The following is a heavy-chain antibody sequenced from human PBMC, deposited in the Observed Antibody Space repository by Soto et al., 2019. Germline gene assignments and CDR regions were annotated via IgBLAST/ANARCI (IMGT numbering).Heavy chain of an antibody. CDR1: GGTFSCYA. Sequence: QVQLVQSGAEVKKPGSSVKVSCKASGGTFSCYAISWVRQAPGQGLEWMGGIIPIFGTANYAQKFQGRVTITADESTSTAYMELSSLRSEDTAVYYCASSGWHIVVVTAVHYFDYWGQGTLVTVSS. D-gene: IGHD2-21*02. V-gene: IGHV1-69*12. J-gene: IGHJ4*02. CDR3: ASSGWHIVVVTAVHYFDY. CDR2: IIPIFGTA.